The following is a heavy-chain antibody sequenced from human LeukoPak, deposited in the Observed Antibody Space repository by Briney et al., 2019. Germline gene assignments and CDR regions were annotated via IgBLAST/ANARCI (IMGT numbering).Heavy chain of an antibody. CDR1: RGSISGSIRSYY. J-gene: IGHJ4*02. V-gene: IGHV4-4*09. CDR2: ISSSGSV. D-gene: IGHD5-12*01. Sequence: SETLSLTCTVSRGSISGSIRSYYWSWLRQPPGKGLEWIGYISSSGSVNDNPSLRSRVTISVDTSKNQFFLNLSSVSAADTAVYYCARIPIGYSGAYYFDYWGQGTLVTVSS. CDR3: ARIPIGYSGAYYFDY.